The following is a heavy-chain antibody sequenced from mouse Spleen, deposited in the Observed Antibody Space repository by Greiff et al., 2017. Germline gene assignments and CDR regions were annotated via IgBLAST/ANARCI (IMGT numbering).Heavy chain of an antibody. J-gene: IGHJ1*03. CDR1: GYTFTSYG. V-gene: IGHV1-81*01. CDR3: AREFTTIVRYFDV. CDR2: IYPRSGNT. D-gene: IGHD1-1*01. Sequence: QVHVKQSGAELVRPGASVKLSCKASGYTFTSYGISWVKQRTGQGLEWIGEIYPRSGNTYYNEKFKGKATLTADKSSSTAYMELRSLTSEDSAVYFCAREFTTIVRYFDVWGTGTTVTVSS.